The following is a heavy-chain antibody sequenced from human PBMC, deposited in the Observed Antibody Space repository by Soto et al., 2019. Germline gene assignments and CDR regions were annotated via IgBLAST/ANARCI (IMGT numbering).Heavy chain of an antibody. CDR2: ISGSGSST. CDR3: AKGAGGSGPIRLDY. D-gene: IGHD3-10*01. Sequence: EVQLLESGGGLVQPGGSLSLSCAASGFTFSSSVMNWVRQAPGRGLEWVSGISGSGSSTDYADSVRGRFTISRDNSKNTLYLQMSSLGAADTAVYYCAKGAGGSGPIRLDYWGQGTLVSVSS. CDR1: GFTFSSSV. V-gene: IGHV3-23*01. J-gene: IGHJ4*02.